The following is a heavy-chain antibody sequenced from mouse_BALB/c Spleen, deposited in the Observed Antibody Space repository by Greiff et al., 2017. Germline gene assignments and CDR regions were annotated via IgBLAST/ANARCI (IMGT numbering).Heavy chain of an antibody. CDR1: GYTFTDYN. Sequence: VQLKQSGPELVKPGASVKIPCKASGYTFTDYNMDWVKQSHGKSLEWIGDINPNNGGTIYNQKFKGKATLTVDKSSSTAYMELRSLTSEDTAVYYCARTRGNYLYYYAMDYWGQGTSVTVSS. CDR2: INPNNGGT. V-gene: IGHV1-18*01. CDR3: ARTRGNYLYYYAMDY. J-gene: IGHJ4*01. D-gene: IGHD2-1*01.